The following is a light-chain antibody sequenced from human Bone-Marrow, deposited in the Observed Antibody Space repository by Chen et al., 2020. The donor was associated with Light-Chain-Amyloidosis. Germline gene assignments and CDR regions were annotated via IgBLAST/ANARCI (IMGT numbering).Light chain of an antibody. CDR3: SSYTITNTLV. Sequence: QSALTPPASVSGSPGQSITIPCTGTSSYGSGDNHVAWYQQHPDKAPKLMIYEVTNRPSWVPDRSSGSKSDNTASLTISGLQTEDEADYFCSSYTITNTLVFGSGTRVTVL. V-gene: IGLV2-14*01. CDR2: EVT. J-gene: IGLJ1*01. CDR1: SSYGSGDNH.